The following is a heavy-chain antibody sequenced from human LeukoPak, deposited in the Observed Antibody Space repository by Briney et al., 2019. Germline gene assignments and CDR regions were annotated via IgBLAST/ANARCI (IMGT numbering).Heavy chain of an antibody. CDR1: YX. V-gene: IGHV4-59*01. CDR3: GXXXXXGXXXXDY. J-gene: IGHJ4*02. Sequence: YXXSXVRQPPGXGPXWIGYIYYSGSTNSNPSLKSRVTISVDXXKNXFSLKLGSVTAADTAGYYCGXXXXXGXXXXDYXGQXXXVTVSS. CDR2: IYYSGST.